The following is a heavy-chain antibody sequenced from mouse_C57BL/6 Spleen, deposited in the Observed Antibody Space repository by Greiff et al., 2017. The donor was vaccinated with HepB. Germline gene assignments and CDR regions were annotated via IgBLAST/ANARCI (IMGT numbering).Heavy chain of an antibody. J-gene: IGHJ4*01. D-gene: IGHD2-5*01. V-gene: IGHV1-15*01. CDR1: GYTFTDYE. Sequence: QVQLQQSGAELVRPGASVTLSCKASGYTFTDYEMHWVKQTPVHGLEWIGAIDPETGGTAYNQKFKGKAILTADKSSSTAYMELRSLTSEDSAVYYCTRGGYSKSYYYAMDYWGQGTSVTVSS. CDR3: TRGGYSKSYYYAMDY. CDR2: IDPETGGT.